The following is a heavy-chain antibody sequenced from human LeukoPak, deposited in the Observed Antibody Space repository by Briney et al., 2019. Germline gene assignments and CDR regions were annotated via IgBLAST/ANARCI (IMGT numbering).Heavy chain of an antibody. V-gene: IGHV1-2*02. Sequence: ASVNVSCKASGYTFTGYYMHWVRQAPGQGREWMGWINPNSGGTNYAQTFQGRVTMTRDTSISTAYMELSRLRSDDTAVYYCAIRGAGGSFGGYYFDYWGQGTLVTVSS. J-gene: IGHJ4*02. CDR2: INPNSGGT. D-gene: IGHD1-26*01. CDR1: GYTFTGYY. CDR3: AIRGAGGSFGGYYFDY.